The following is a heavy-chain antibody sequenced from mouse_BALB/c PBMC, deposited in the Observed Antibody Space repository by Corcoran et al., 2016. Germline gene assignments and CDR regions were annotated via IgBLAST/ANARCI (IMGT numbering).Heavy chain of an antibody. D-gene: IGHD1-1*01. CDR2: IDLENGNT. Sequence: EVQLQQSGAELVRPGALVKLSCKASGFNIKDYYMHWVKQRPEQGLEWIGWIDLENGNTIYDPKFQGKASITADTSSNTAYLQLSSLTSEDTAVYYCAVYYYGSSHAMDYWGQGTSVTVSS. CDR1: GFNIKDYY. CDR3: AVYYYGSSHAMDY. V-gene: IGHV14-1*02. J-gene: IGHJ4*01.